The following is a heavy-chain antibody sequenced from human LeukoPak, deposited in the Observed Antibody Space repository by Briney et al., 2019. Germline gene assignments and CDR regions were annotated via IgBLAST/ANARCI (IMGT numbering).Heavy chain of an antibody. D-gene: IGHD6-13*01. V-gene: IGHV3-53*01. Sequence: PGGSLRLSCAASGFTVSSNYMSWVRQAPGKGLEWVSVIYSGGSTYYADSVKGRFTISRDNAKNSLYLQMNSLRAEDTAVYYCATQRWAIFDYWGQGALVTVSS. CDR3: ATQRWAIFDY. J-gene: IGHJ4*02. CDR2: IYSGGST. CDR1: GFTVSSNY.